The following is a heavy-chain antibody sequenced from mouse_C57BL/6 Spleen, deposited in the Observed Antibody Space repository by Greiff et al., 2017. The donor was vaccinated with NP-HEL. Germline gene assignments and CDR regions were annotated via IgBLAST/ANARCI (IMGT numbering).Heavy chain of an antibody. Sequence: QVQLQQPGAELVKPGASVKMSCKASGYTFTSYWITWVKQRPGQGLEWIGDIYPGSGSTNYNEKFKSKATLPVDTSSSTAYMQLSSLTSEDSAVYSCAREGVYDYGGGGYAMDYWGQGTSVTVSS. D-gene: IGHD2-4*01. V-gene: IGHV1-55*01. J-gene: IGHJ4*01. CDR3: AREGVYDYGGGGYAMDY. CDR1: GYTFTSYW. CDR2: IYPGSGST.